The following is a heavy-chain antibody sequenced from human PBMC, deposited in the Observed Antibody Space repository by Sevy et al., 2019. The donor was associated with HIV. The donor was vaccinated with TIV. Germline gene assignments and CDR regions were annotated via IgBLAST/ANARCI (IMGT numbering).Heavy chain of an antibody. CDR3: ARSGGYSDYGMDV. CDR1: GFTFSSYD. CDR2: VGPAGDP. Sequence: GESLKISCVASGFTFSSYDMHWVRQVTGKGLEWVSGVGPAGDPFYPGSVKGRFTISRENAKNSFYVQMNSLRAGDTAVYYCARSGGYSDYGMDVWGQGTTVTVSS. D-gene: IGHD5-12*01. V-gene: IGHV3-13*05. J-gene: IGHJ6*02.